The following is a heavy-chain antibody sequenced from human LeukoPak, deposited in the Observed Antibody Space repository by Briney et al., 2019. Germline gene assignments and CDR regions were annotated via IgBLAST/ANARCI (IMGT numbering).Heavy chain of an antibody. CDR2: IYSGCST. CDR3: ARGTVTMVDY. Sequence: PGGSLRFSCASSGFTVSSNYMSWVRQARGRGLEWVSVIYSGCSTYYADSVKGRFTISRDNSKNTLFLQMNSLRAGDTAVYYCARGTVTMVDYWGQGTLVTVSS. D-gene: IGHD3-10*01. CDR1: GFTVSSNY. J-gene: IGHJ4*02. V-gene: IGHV3-66*01.